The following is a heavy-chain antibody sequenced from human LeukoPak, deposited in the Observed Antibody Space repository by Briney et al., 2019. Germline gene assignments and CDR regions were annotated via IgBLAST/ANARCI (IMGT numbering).Heavy chain of an antibody. CDR2: INHSGST. V-gene: IGHV4-34*01. CDR3: PSYSRSPFFVW. J-gene: IGHJ4*02. Sequence: PSETLSLTCAVYGGSFSGYYWSWIRQPPGKGLEWIGEINHSGSTNYNTSLKSRVTISVDTSKNQFSLKLSSVTAADTAVYYGPSYSRSPFFVWWGQGTLVTVSS. D-gene: IGHD6-6*01. CDR1: GGSFSGYY.